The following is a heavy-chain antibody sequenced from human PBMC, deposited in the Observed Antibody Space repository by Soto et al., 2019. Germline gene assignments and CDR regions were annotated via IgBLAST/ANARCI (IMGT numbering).Heavy chain of an antibody. CDR1: GGSVSSGSYY. V-gene: IGHV4-61*01. CDR3: VRQRGNYFDF. CDR2: IDYVGST. D-gene: IGHD3-10*01. J-gene: IGHJ4*02. Sequence: LSLTCTVSGGSVSSGSYYWSWIRQPPGKGLEWIGYIDYVGSTNYAPSLQSRVTMSVDTSKNQVSLKLRYVTAADTAVYYCVRQRGNYFDFWGQGTLVTVSS.